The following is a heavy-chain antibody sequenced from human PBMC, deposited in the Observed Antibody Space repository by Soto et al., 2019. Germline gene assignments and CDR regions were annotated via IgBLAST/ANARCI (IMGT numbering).Heavy chain of an antibody. D-gene: IGHD1-7*01. V-gene: IGHV4-39*01. J-gene: IGHJ6*03. Sequence: SETLSLTCTVSGGSISSSSYYWCWIRHPPGKGLEWIGSIYYSGSTYYNPSLKSRVTISVDTSKNQFSLKLSSVTAADTAVYYCASILIGTTCDYHYYMDVWAKRTTVTVS. CDR2: IYYSGST. CDR1: GGSISSSSYY. CDR3: ASILIGTTCDYHYYMDV.